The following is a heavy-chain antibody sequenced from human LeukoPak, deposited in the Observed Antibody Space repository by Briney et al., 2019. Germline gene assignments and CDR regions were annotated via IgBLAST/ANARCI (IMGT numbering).Heavy chain of an antibody. J-gene: IGHJ4*02. Sequence: PGGSLRLSCAASGFTFSSYWMSWVRQAPGKGLEWVANIKQDGSEKYYVDSVKGRLTISRDNAKNSLYLQMNSLRVEDTAVYYCARYYDSSGYYRDYFDYWGQGTLVTVSS. V-gene: IGHV3-7*01. D-gene: IGHD3-22*01. CDR2: IKQDGSEK. CDR1: GFTFSSYW. CDR3: ARYYDSSGYYRDYFDY.